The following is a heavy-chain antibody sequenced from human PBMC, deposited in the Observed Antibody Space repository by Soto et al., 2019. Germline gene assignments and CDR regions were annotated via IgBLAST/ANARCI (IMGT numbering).Heavy chain of an antibody. J-gene: IGHJ4*02. Sequence: QVQLVQSGAEVKKPGSSVKVSCKASGGTFSSYTISWVRQAPGQGLEWMGRIIPILGIANYAQKFQGRVTITADKSTSTAYMELSSLRSEDTAVSYCATRRGDGYNDYWGQGTLVTVSS. V-gene: IGHV1-69*02. CDR3: ATRRGDGYNDY. CDR2: IIPILGIA. CDR1: GGTFSSYT. D-gene: IGHD3-10*01.